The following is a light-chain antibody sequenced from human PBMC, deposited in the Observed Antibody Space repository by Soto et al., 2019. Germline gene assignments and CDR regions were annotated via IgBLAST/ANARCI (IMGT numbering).Light chain of an antibody. J-gene: IGKJ1*01. Sequence: PGERATLSFRSSQSVSSSYLAWYQQKPGQAPRLLIYGASSRATGIPDRFSGSGSGTDFTLTISRLEPEDFAVYYCQQYGSSPRTFGQGTKVDIK. V-gene: IGKV3-20*01. CDR1: QSVSSSY. CDR3: QQYGSSPRT. CDR2: GAS.